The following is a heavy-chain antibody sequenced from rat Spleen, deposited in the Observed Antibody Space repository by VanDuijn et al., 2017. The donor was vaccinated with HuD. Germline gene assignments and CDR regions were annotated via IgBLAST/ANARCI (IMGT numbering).Heavy chain of an antibody. CDR2: ISYVGRNT. J-gene: IGHJ2*01. V-gene: IGHV5-29*01. CDR1: GFTFSDYY. Sequence: EVQLVESDGGLVQPGRSLQLSCAASGFTFSDYYMAWVRQARTKGAEWVATISYVGRNTYYRDSVKGRFTISRDNAKSTLYLQMDSLRSEDTATYYCAREYRFSFDYWGQGVLVTVSS. CDR3: AREYRFSFDY. D-gene: IGHD1-5*01.